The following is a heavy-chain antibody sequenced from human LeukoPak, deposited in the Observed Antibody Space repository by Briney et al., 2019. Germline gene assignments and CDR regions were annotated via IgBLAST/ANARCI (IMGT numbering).Heavy chain of an antibody. CDR1: GGSISSGSYY. Sequence: SQTLSLTCTVSGGSISSGSYYWSWIRQPAGKGLEWIGRIYTSGSTNYNPSLKSRVTISVDTSKNQFSLKLSSVTAADTAVYYCAREGEYYSAFDIWGQGTMVTVSS. CDR2: IYTSGST. CDR3: AREGEYYSAFDI. J-gene: IGHJ3*02. D-gene: IGHD3-10*01. V-gene: IGHV4-61*02.